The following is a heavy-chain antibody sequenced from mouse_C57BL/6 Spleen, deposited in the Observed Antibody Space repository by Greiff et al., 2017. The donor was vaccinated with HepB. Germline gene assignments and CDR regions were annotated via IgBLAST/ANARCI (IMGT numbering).Heavy chain of an antibody. Sequence: VQLQQPGAELVKPGASVKVSCKASGYTFTSYWMHWVKQRPGQGLEWIGRIHPSDSDTNYNKKFKGKATLTVDKSSSTAYMQRSSLTSEDSAVYYCAAIYYDYDEFAYWGQGTLVTVSA. J-gene: IGHJ3*01. CDR2: IHPSDSDT. D-gene: IGHD2-4*01. V-gene: IGHV1-74*01. CDR1: GYTFTSYW. CDR3: AAIYYDYDEFAY.